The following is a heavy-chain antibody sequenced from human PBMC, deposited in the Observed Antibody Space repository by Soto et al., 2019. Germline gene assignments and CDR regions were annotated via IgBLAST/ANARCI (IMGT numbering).Heavy chain of an antibody. CDR3: ATGAPYSGVLFDY. D-gene: IGHD6-19*01. CDR1: GFIVSNAW. J-gene: IGHJ4*02. CDR2: IKSRTDGETT. Sequence: EVQLVESGGDLVKPGGSLRLSCAASGFIVSNAWVNGVRQAPGKGLEWVGRIKSRTDGETTDYAATVKGRFTISRDDSKSTLFLQMTSLKTEDTAVYYCATGAPYSGVLFDYWGQGTRVTVSS. V-gene: IGHV3-15*07.